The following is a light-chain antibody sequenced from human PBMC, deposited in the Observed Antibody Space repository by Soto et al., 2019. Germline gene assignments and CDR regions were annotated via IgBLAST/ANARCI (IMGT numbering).Light chain of an antibody. CDR2: WAS. V-gene: IGKV4-1*01. Sequence: DIVMTQSPDSLAVSLGERATINCKSSQSLLYSSNNKNSLAWYQQKPGQPPKLLLYWASTREIGVPDRFSGSGSGTDFTLTISSLQAEDVAVYYCQQYLSSPATFGPGPRMDIK. CDR3: QQYLSSPAT. J-gene: IGKJ3*01. CDR1: QSLLYSSNNKNS.